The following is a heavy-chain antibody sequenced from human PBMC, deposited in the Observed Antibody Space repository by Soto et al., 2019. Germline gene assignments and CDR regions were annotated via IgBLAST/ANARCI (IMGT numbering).Heavy chain of an antibody. CDR3: TTDAFAGRPRGNRYYATDV. D-gene: IGHD6-6*01. CDR2: IKSETDGGTV. V-gene: IGHV3-15*07. Sequence: PGGSLRLSCAASDFSFTHAWLTWVRQAPGKGLEWVGRIKSETDGGTVDYAAPVNGRFTISRDDSQKMMYLKMSGLKTDDTGVYYCTTDAFAGRPRGNRYYATDVWGQGTAVTVSS. CDR1: DFSFTHAW. J-gene: IGHJ6*02.